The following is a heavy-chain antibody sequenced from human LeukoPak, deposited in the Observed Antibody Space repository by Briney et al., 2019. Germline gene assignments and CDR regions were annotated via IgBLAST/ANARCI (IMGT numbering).Heavy chain of an antibody. Sequence: GGSLRLSCAASGFTFSTYAMGWVRQAPGEGLEWVSSIKGGGGDPFYADSVKGRFTISRDNSKNTLYLQMSSLRAEDTAVYYCAKDLAVARTLYYYYGMDVWGQGTTVTVSS. J-gene: IGHJ6*02. CDR2: IKGGGGDP. D-gene: IGHD6-19*01. CDR1: GFTFSTYA. V-gene: IGHV3-23*01. CDR3: AKDLAVARTLYYYYGMDV.